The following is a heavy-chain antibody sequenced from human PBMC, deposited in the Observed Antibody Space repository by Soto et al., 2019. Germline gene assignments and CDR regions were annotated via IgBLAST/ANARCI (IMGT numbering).Heavy chain of an antibody. CDR2: ISGEGDAT. V-gene: IGHV3-23*01. J-gene: IGHJ2*01. CDR1: GFTFYNHA. CDR3: VRKIIGTTTSGAYWFFDP. Sequence: EVQLLESGGGLVQPGGSLTLSCATSGFTFYNHAMNWVRQAPGKGPEWVSGISGEGDATFYADSVKGRFTISRVQSNNTVFLQLNGLRGEDTALYFCVRKIIGTTTSGAYWFFDPWGRGTLVTVSS. D-gene: IGHD1-26*01.